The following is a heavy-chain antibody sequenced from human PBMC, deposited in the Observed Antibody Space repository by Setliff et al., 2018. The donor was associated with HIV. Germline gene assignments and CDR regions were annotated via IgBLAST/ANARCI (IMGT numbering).Heavy chain of an antibody. D-gene: IGHD5-12*01. Sequence: SETLSLTCDVSGFSISSRYYWGWIRQSPGKGLEWIGNIYHTGSSYYNPSLNDRATISLDTSKNQFSLKLNSVTAADTAVYYCARVGGEMATIAGAFDIWGQGTMVTVSS. CDR1: GFSISSRYY. CDR2: IYHTGSS. V-gene: IGHV4-38-2*01. J-gene: IGHJ3*02. CDR3: ARVGGEMATIAGAFDI.